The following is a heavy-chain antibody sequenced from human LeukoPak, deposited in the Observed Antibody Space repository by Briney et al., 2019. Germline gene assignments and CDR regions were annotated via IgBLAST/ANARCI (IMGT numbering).Heavy chain of an antibody. J-gene: IGHJ4*02. Sequence: SETLSLTCTVSGCFISSSSYYWVWMRQPPGKGLESIGSMYCSGSPYYNPSFKSRVTICVDAYNKQFSLKLSSRTAAETAVYYCASIKVEHSEGGIDYWGQGTLVTVSS. CDR2: MYCSGSP. V-gene: IGHV4-39*01. CDR3: ASIKVEHSEGGIDY. CDR1: GCFISSSSYY. D-gene: IGHD1/OR15-1a*01.